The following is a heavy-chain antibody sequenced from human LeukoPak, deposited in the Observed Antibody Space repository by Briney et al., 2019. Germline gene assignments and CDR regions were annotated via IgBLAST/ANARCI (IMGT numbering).Heavy chain of an antibody. CDR3: ARALYYDSSGYPGGY. CDR1: GYTFTGYY. V-gene: IGHV1-46*01. D-gene: IGHD3-22*01. Sequence: ASVKVSCKASGYTFTGYYMHWVRQAPGQGLEWMGIINPSGGSTSYAQKFQGRVTMTRDTSTSTVYMELSSLRSEDTAVYYCARALYYDSSGYPGGYWGQGTLVTVSS. CDR2: INPSGGST. J-gene: IGHJ4*02.